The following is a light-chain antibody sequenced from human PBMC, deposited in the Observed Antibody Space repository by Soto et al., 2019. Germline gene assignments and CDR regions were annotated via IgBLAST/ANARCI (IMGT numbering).Light chain of an antibody. J-gene: IGKJ4*01. V-gene: IGKV3-20*01. CDR3: QQYGNSPPVT. CDR1: QSFGGTY. Sequence: EIVLTQSPGTLSLSPGERATLSCRARQSFGGTYLAWYQQKPGQAPRLLIYAASSRATGIPDRFSGSGSGTDFSLTISRLEPEDFAVYYCQQYGNSPPVTFGGGTMVE. CDR2: AAS.